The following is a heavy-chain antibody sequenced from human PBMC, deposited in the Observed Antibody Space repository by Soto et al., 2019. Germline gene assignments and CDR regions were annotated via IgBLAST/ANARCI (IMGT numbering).Heavy chain of an antibody. Sequence: LKISCKGSGYSFTSYWISWVRQMPGKGLEWMGRIDPSDSYTNYSPSFQGHVTISADKSISTAYLQWSSLKASDTAMYYCASSESSGWSNGMDVWGQGTTVTVSS. V-gene: IGHV5-10-1*01. J-gene: IGHJ6*02. CDR1: GYSFTSYW. CDR2: IDPSDSYT. D-gene: IGHD6-19*01. CDR3: ASSESSGWSNGMDV.